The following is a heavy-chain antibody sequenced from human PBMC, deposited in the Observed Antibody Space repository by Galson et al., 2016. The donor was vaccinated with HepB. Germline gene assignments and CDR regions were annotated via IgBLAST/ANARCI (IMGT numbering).Heavy chain of an antibody. V-gene: IGHV3-23*01. CDR1: GFTFSSYA. D-gene: IGHD2-21*01. CDR2: ISNTGGSR. J-gene: IGHJ6*02. CDR3: ARPWTRARTGQEMIAYGLDV. Sequence: SLRLSCAASGFTFSSYAMSWVRQAPGKGLEWVSSISNTGGSRYYADSVTGRFSISRDSLQNTVYLQMDSLSAEDTAVYYCARPWTRARTGQEMIAYGLDVWGRGTTVTVTS.